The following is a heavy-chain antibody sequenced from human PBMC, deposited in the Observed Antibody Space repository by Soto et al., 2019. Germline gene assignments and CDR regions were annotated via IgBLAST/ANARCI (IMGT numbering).Heavy chain of an antibody. Sequence: EVQLVESGGGLVQPGGSLRLSCAASGFIFSSYWMSWVRQAPGKGLEWVANIKQDGSEKYYVDSVKGRFTISRDNAKNSLYLQMNSLRAEDTAVYYCAREVVEGGYVGNFDYWGQGTLVTVSS. CDR3: AREVVEGGYVGNFDY. CDR1: GFIFSSYW. CDR2: IKQDGSEK. J-gene: IGHJ4*02. D-gene: IGHD5-12*01. V-gene: IGHV3-7*03.